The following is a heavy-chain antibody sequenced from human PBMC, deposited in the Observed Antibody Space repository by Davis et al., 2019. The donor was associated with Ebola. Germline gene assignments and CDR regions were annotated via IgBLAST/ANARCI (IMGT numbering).Heavy chain of an antibody. Sequence: PGGSLRLSCAASGITFINAWMSWVRQAPGKGLEWVGRSKSKTDVGTTDYAAPVKGRFTISRDDSKNTLYLQMNSLQTEDTAVYYCTAGVGATDHDYWGQGTLVTVSS. CDR2: SKSKTDVGTT. CDR1: GITFINAW. V-gene: IGHV3-15*01. D-gene: IGHD1-26*01. J-gene: IGHJ4*02. CDR3: TAGVGATDHDY.